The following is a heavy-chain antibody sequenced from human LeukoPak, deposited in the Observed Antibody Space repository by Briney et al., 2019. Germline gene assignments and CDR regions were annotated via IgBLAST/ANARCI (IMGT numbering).Heavy chain of an antibody. J-gene: IGHJ4*02. CDR2: IYYSGAT. D-gene: IGHD6-13*01. CDR3: ARSIAAAGHFDY. CDR1: GGSISRGDYY. Sequence: PSETLSLTCTFSGGSISRGDYYWSWIRQSPGMGLEGIGSIYYSGATDYNPSLKSRVTISVDTSKNQFSLKLSSVTAADTAVYYCARSIAAAGHFDYWGQGTLVTVSS. V-gene: IGHV4-61*08.